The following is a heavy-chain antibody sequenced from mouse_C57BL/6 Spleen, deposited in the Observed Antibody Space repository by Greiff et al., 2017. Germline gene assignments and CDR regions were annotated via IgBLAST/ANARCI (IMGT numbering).Heavy chain of an antibody. CDR1: GYSFTGYY. D-gene: IGHD1-1*01. J-gene: IGHJ4*01. CDR2: INPSTGGT. V-gene: IGHV1-42*01. CDR3: ARRPNYYGSSYYYAMDY. Sequence: EVQLQQSGPELVKPGASVKISCKASGYSFTGYYMNWVKQSPEKSLEWIGEINPSTGGTTYNQKFKAKATLTVDKSSSTAYMQLKSLTSEDSAVYYCARRPNYYGSSYYYAMDYWGRGTSVTVSS.